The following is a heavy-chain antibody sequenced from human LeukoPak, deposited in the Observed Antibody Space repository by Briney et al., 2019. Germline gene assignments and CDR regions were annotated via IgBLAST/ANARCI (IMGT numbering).Heavy chain of an antibody. CDR1: GGSISSSNW. CDR3: ARDGKYYYGSGSYYRWFDP. Sequence: SGTLSLTCAVSGGSISSSNWWSWVRQPPGKGLEWIGEIYHSGSTNYNPSLKSRVTISVDTSKNQFSLKLSSVTAADTAVYYCARDGKYYYGSGSYYRWFDPWGQGTLVTVSS. CDR2: IYHSGST. J-gene: IGHJ5*02. V-gene: IGHV4-4*02. D-gene: IGHD3-10*01.